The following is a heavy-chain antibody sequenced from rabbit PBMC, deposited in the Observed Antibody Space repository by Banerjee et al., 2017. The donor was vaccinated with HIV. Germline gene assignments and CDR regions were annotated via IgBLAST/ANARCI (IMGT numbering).Heavy chain of an antibody. V-gene: IGHV1S45*01. J-gene: IGHJ4*01. Sequence: QEQLEESGGDLVKPEGSLTLTCTASGFSFSNKYVMCWVRQAPGKGLEWIGTIYASKGRIYYASWVNGRFTISSDNAQNTVDLQMNSLAAVDWATYFCARGYYSYGFAAYAYATYYFNLWGPGTLAPS. CDR1: GFSFSNKYV. CDR3: ARGYYSYGFAAYAYATYYFNL. D-gene: IGHD6-1*01. CDR2: IYASKGRI.